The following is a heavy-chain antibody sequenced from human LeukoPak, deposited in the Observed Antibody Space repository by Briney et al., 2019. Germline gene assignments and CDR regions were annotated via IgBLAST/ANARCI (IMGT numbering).Heavy chain of an antibody. Sequence: PGGSLRLSCAASGFTLSTYGMSWVRQAPGKGLEWVSAISGSGGSTYYTDSVKGRFTISRDNSKNTLYLQMNSLRAEDTAVYYCAKDGGEYYDILTGYYPRLYYMDVWGKGTTVTISS. J-gene: IGHJ6*03. V-gene: IGHV3-23*01. CDR1: GFTLSTYG. CDR2: ISGSGGST. D-gene: IGHD3-9*01. CDR3: AKDGGEYYDILTGYYPRLYYMDV.